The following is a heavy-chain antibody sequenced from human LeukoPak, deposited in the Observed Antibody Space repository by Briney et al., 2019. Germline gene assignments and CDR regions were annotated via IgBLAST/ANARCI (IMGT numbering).Heavy chain of an antibody. V-gene: IGHV3-23*01. J-gene: IGHJ4*02. CDR3: ARGKGLDY. CDR1: GLIFSSYA. CDR2: VSGSGKNT. Sequence: GGSLRLSCAASGLIFSSYAMSWVRQSPGRGLEWVSSVSGSGKNTYYADSVKGRFTISRHNSKTTLHLQMNSLRAEDTAVYYCARGKGLDYWGQGTLVTVSS.